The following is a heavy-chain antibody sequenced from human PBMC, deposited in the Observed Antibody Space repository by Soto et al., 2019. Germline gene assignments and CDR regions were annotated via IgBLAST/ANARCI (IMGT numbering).Heavy chain of an antibody. V-gene: IGHV4-34*01. J-gene: IGHJ5*02. CDR1: GGSFSGYY. D-gene: IGHD5-12*01. CDR2: INHSGST. CDR3: AAAVARGWFDP. Sequence: SETLSLTCAIYGGSFSGYYWSWIRQPPGKGLEWIGEINHSGSTNYNPSLKSRVAMSVDTSKNQFSLKLSSVTAADVAVYYCAAAVARGWFDPWGQGTLVTVSS.